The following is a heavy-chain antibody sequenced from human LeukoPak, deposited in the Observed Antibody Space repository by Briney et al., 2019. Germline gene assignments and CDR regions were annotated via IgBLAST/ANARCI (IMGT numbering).Heavy chain of an antibody. V-gene: IGHV5-51*01. D-gene: IGHD2-15*01. J-gene: IGHJ4*02. CDR2: IYPGDSDT. CDR3: ARQDVRYCSGGSCYFGY. Sequence: GESLKISCKGSGSSFTSYWIGWVRQLPGKGLEWMGIIYPGDSDTRYSPSFQGQVTISADKSISTAYLQWSSLKASDTAMYYCARQDVRYCSGGSCYFGYWGQGTLVTVSS. CDR1: GSSFTSYW.